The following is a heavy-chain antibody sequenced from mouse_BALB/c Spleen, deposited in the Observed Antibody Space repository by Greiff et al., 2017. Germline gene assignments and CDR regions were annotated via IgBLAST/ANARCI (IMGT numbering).Heavy chain of an antibody. D-gene: IGHD2-3*01. CDR3: ARGDGYYWYFDV. V-gene: IGHV5-6-5*01. CDR1: GFTFSSYA. Sequence: VQVVESGGGLVKPGGSLKLSCAASGFTFSSYAMSWVRQTPEKRLEWVASISSGGSTYYPDSVKGRFTISRDNARNILYLQMSSLRSEDTAMYYCARGDGYYWYFDVWGAGTTVTVSS. J-gene: IGHJ1*01. CDR2: ISSGGST.